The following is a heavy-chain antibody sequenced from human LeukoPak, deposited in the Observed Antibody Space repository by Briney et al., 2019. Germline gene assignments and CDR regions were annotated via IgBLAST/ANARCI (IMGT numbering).Heavy chain of an antibody. D-gene: IGHD6-6*01. J-gene: IGHJ6*02. Sequence: GASVKVSCKASGYTFISYYIHWVRQAPGQGLEWMGIINPSGGSTSYAQKFQGRVTMTRDTSTGTVYMELSSLRPEDTAVYYCAREQGSSSSGRYGLDVWGQGTTVTVSS. CDR3: AREQGSSSSGRYGLDV. CDR1: GYTFISYY. CDR2: INPSGGST. V-gene: IGHV1-46*01.